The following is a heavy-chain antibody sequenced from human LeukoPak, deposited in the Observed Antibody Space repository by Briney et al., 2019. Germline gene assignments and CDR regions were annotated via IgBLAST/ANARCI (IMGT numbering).Heavy chain of an antibody. V-gene: IGHV3-13*01. CDR3: ARGTVTTGQFDY. Sequence: GGSLRLSCAASGFSFSSYDMHWVRQAAGKGLEWVSAIATAGDTYYPASVRGRFTISRENAKSSLYLQMSSLRAGDAGVYYCARGTVTTGQFDYWGQGTLVTVSS. J-gene: IGHJ4*02. CDR2: IATAGDT. D-gene: IGHD4-17*01. CDR1: GFSFSSYD.